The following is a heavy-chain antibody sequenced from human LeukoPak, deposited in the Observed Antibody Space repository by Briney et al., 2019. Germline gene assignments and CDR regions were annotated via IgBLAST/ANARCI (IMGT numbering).Heavy chain of an antibody. V-gene: IGHV1-18*01. D-gene: IGHD2-8*01. Sequence: ASVKVSCKVSGYTFTDYGVSWVRQAPGQGLEWMGWISTNKGNTNSALKFQGRVIMTTDSSTSTAYMELRSLRSDDTAVYYCARDLITSGLPGYWGQGTLVTVSS. CDR2: ISTNKGNT. J-gene: IGHJ4*02. CDR1: GYTFTDYG. CDR3: ARDLITSGLPGY.